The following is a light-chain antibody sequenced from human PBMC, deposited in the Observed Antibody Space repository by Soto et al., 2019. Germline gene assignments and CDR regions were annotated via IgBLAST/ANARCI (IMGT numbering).Light chain of an antibody. Sequence: IEMTQSTAPLSVSPGESATLSCRASQSVRSNVAWYQQKPGQPPRLLIYGTSTRASGIPARFSGSGSGTEFTLTISSLQAEDSAVYYCQQYNNWRTFGQGTKVDI. CDR1: QSVRSN. CDR3: QQYNNWRT. V-gene: IGKV3-15*01. CDR2: GTS. J-gene: IGKJ1*01.